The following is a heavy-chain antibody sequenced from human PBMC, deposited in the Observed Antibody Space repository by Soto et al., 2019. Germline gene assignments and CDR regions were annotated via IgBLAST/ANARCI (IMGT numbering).Heavy chain of an antibody. J-gene: IGHJ6*03. V-gene: IGHV4-39*01. D-gene: IGHD3-16*01. CDR3: ATMVTFPPYNYYYMDV. CDR1: GGSISSSSYY. Sequence: QLQLQESGPGLVKPSETLSLTCTVSGGSISSSSYYWGWIRQPPGEGMEWFGRIYYSGNTYYNPSLKSRVTISEDTSKKQFSLKVSSVTAADTAVYYCATMVTFPPYNYYYMDVWGKATTVTVSS. CDR2: IYYSGNT.